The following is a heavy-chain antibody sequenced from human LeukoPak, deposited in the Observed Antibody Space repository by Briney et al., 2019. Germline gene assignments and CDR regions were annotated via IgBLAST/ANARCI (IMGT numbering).Heavy chain of an antibody. V-gene: IGHV3-21*01. CDR3: ARDLRWFGEKDGYYFDY. CDR1: GFTFSSYS. D-gene: IGHD3-10*01. J-gene: IGHJ4*02. CDR2: ISSSSSYI. Sequence: GGSLRLSCAASGFTFSSYSMNWVRQAPGKGLEWVSSISSSSSYIYYADSVKGRFTISRDNAKNSLYLQMNSLRAEDTAVYYCARDLRWFGEKDGYYFDYWGQGTLVTVSS.